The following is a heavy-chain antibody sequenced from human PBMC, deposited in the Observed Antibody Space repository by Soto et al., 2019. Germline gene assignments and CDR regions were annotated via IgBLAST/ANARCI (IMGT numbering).Heavy chain of an antibody. CDR1: GYTFTSYD. D-gene: IGHD3-3*01. V-gene: IGHV1-8*01. J-gene: IGHJ6*03. CDR2: MNPNSGNT. Sequence: GASVKVSWKASGYTFTSYDINWVRQATGQGLEWMGWMNPNSGNTGYAQKFQGRVTMTRNTSISTAYMELSSLRSEDTAVYYCAREEAYYDFWSGYYGRDYSYYMDVWGKGTTVTVSS. CDR3: AREEAYYDFWSGYYGRDYSYYMDV.